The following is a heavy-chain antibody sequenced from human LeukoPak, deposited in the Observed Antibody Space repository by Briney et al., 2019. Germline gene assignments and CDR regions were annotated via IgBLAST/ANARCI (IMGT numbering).Heavy chain of an antibody. V-gene: IGHV1-18*01. CDR1: GYMFTSHG. Sequence: WASVKVSCKSSGYMFTSHGIHWLRQAPGQGLEWMGWISAQNGNTNYMQQFLGRVTMTRDTSASTAYMELRSLKSDDTAVYYCARESNGGYGFDYWGQGTPVTVAS. D-gene: IGHD5-12*01. J-gene: IGHJ4*02. CDR3: ARESNGGYGFDY. CDR2: ISAQNGNT.